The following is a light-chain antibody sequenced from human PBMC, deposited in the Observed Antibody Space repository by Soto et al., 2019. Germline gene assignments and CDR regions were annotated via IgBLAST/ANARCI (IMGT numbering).Light chain of an antibody. CDR2: AAP. V-gene: IGKV1-39*01. CDR1: QTISTY. Sequence: DIQMTQSPSSLSASVGDRVTITCRASQTISTYLNWYQQKPGKAPKLLIYAAPSLQNGVPSRFSGSGSGTDFILTISSLQPEDFATYYCQQSHGIPYTFGQGTKLEIK. J-gene: IGKJ2*01. CDR3: QQSHGIPYT.